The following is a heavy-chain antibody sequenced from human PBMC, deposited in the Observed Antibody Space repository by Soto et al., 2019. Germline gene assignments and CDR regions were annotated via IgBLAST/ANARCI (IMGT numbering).Heavy chain of an antibody. CDR2: ISYDGSNK. CDR3: ARRPVTYYFDE. D-gene: IGHD4-17*01. J-gene: IGHJ4*02. V-gene: IGHV3-30-3*01. CDR1: GFTFSNYA. Sequence: PGGSLRLSCAASGFTFSNYAMHWVRQAPGKGLEWVAVISYDGSNKYYADSVKGRFTISRDNSKNTLYLQMNSLRAEDTAVYYCARRPVTYYFDEWGQGTLVTVSS.